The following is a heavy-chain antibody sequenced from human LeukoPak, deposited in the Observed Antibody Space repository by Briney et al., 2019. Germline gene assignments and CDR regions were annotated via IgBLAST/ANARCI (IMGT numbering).Heavy chain of an antibody. D-gene: IGHD3-22*01. CDR3: ARGPHYYDSSGYLYFDY. V-gene: IGHV3-30*03. CDR1: GFTFSSYG. J-gene: IGHJ4*02. Sequence: PGGSLRLSCAASGFTFSSYGMHWVRQAPGKGLEWVAVISYDGSNKYYADSVKGRFTISRDNSKNTLYLQMNSLRAEDTAVYYCARGPHYYDSSGYLYFDYWGQGTLVTVSS. CDR2: ISYDGSNK.